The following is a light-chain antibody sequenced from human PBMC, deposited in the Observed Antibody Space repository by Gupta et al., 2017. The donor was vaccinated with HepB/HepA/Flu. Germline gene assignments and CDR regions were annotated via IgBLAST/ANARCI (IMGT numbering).Light chain of an antibody. J-gene: IGKJ2*01. CDR1: QSISGSF. CDR2: AAS. CDR3: QQYCSSPLYT. Sequence: EIVLTHSPGTLSLSPGERATLSCRASQSISGSFLAWYQQKPGQAPRLLIYAASSRATGVPDRFSGRGSGTDFTLSISRVEPDDFAVYYCQQYCSSPLYTFGQGTKLEIK. V-gene: IGKV3-20*01.